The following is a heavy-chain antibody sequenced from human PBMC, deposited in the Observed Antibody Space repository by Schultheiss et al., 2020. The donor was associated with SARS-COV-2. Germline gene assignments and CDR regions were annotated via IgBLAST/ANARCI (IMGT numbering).Heavy chain of an antibody. CDR1: GYTFTSYA. CDR3: ARGTSCYNGMCSNWFDP. J-gene: IGHJ5*02. CDR2: INAGNGNT. Sequence: ASVKVSCKASGYTFTSYAMHWVRQAPGQRLEWMGWINAGNGNTKYSQKFQGRVTITRDTSASTAYMELRSLRSDDTAVYYCARGTSCYNGMCSNWFDPWGQGTLVTVSS. V-gene: IGHV1-3*01. D-gene: IGHD2-2*02.